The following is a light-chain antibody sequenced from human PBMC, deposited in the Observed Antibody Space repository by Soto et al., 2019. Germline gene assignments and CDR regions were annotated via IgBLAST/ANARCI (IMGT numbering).Light chain of an antibody. CDR1: QSISSW. Sequence: DIPMTQSPSTLSASVGDRVTITCRASQSISSWLAWYQQKPGKAPKLLIYKTSSLESGVPSRFSGSGSGTEFTLTISSLQPDDFATYYCQQYNAYPLTFGGGTKVEIK. V-gene: IGKV1-5*03. J-gene: IGKJ4*01. CDR2: KTS. CDR3: QQYNAYPLT.